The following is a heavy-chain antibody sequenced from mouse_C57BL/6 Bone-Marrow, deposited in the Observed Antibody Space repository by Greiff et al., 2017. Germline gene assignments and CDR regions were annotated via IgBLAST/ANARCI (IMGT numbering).Heavy chain of an antibody. CDR1: GFTFSDAW. Sequence: EVQLQESGGGLVQPGGSMKLSCAASGFTFSDAWMDWVRQSPEKGLEWVAEIRNKANNHATYYAESVKGRFTISRDDSKSSVYLQMNSLRAEDTGIYYCTRPLYDYDGGDYAMDYWGQGTSVTVSS. J-gene: IGHJ4*01. D-gene: IGHD2-4*01. CDR3: TRPLYDYDGGDYAMDY. CDR2: IRNKANNHAT. V-gene: IGHV6-6*01.